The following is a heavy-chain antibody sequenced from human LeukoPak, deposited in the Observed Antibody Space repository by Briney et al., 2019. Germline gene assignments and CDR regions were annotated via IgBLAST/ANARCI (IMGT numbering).Heavy chain of an antibody. Sequence: GASVTVSCKAPGYTFTSYAMHWVRQAPGQRLEWMGWINAGNGNTKYSQKFQGRVTITRDTSASTAYMELSSLRSEDTAVYYCARYDILTGFPSNFDYWGQGTLVTVSS. V-gene: IGHV1-3*01. CDR1: GYTFTSYA. CDR2: INAGNGNT. CDR3: ARYDILTGFPSNFDY. D-gene: IGHD3-9*01. J-gene: IGHJ4*02.